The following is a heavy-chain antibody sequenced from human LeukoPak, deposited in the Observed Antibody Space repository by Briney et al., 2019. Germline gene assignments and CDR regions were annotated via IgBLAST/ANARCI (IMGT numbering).Heavy chain of an antibody. D-gene: IGHD3-10*01. Sequence: PSETLSLTCTVSGGSISSSSYYWGWIRQPPGKGLEWIGSIYYSGSTYYNPSLKSRVTISVDTSKNQFSLKLSSATAADTAVYYCARDQRLSTMVRGVAFDYWGQGTLVTVSS. CDR1: GGSISSSSYY. CDR3: ARDQRLSTMVRGVAFDY. CDR2: IYYSGST. V-gene: IGHV4-39*07. J-gene: IGHJ4*02.